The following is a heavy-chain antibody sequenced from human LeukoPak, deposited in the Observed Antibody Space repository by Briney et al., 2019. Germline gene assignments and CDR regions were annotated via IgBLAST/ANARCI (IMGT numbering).Heavy chain of an antibody. Sequence: GGSLRLSCAASGFTVSSNYMSWVRQAPGKGLEWVSVIYSGGSTYYADSVKGRFTISRDNAKNSLYLQMNSLRAEDTAVYYCARDFHYDFWSGPSYWGQGTLVTVSS. CDR1: GFTVSSNY. CDR2: IYSGGST. V-gene: IGHV3-53*01. D-gene: IGHD3-3*01. CDR3: ARDFHYDFWSGPSY. J-gene: IGHJ4*02.